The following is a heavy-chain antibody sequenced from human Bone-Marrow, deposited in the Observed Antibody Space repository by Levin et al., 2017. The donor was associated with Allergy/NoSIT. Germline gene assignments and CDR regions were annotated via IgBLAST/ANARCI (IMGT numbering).Heavy chain of an antibody. D-gene: IGHD1-14*01. CDR3: ARWALGMCKVYGMDG. J-gene: IGHJ6*02. CDR2: IYFTGST. CDR1: GDSINSGDYY. V-gene: IGHV4-30-4*01. Sequence: SETLSLTCTVSGDSINSGDYYWSWIRQSPAKGLEWIGYIYFTGSTYYNPSLLSRLNMSLDTSKNEFSLRLNSVTAADTAVYYCARWALGMCKVYGMDGWGQGTTVTVSS.